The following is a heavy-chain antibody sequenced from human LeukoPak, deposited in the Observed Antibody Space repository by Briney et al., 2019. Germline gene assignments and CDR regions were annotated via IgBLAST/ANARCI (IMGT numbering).Heavy chain of an antibody. CDR2: FDPEDGET. CDR1: GYTLTELS. V-gene: IGHV1-24*01. D-gene: IGHD1-26*01. Sequence: ASVKVPCKVSGYTLTELSMHWVRQAPGKGLEWMGGFDPEDGETIYAQKFQGRVTMTEDTSTDTAYMELSSLRSEDTAVYYCATDRSVGANGEYYFDYWGQGTLVTVSS. CDR3: ATDRSVGANGEYYFDY. J-gene: IGHJ4*02.